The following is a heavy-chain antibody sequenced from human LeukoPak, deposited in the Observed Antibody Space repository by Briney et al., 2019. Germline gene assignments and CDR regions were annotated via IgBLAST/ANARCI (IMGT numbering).Heavy chain of an antibody. Sequence: GGSLRLSCAASGFTFSSYAMSWVRQAPGKGLEWVSAISGSGGSTYYADSVKGRFTISRDNSKSTLYLQMNSLRAEDTAVYYCAKGVFSSSWFHYFDYWGQETLVTVSS. CDR1: GFTFSSYA. CDR3: AKGVFSSSWFHYFDY. CDR2: ISGSGGST. V-gene: IGHV3-23*01. J-gene: IGHJ4*02. D-gene: IGHD6-13*01.